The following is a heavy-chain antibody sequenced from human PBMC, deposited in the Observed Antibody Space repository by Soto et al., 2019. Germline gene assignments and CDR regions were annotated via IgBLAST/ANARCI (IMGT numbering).Heavy chain of an antibody. J-gene: IGHJ6*02. CDR3: ASVRGGYYYAMDV. D-gene: IGHD3-10*02. CDR2: IYHSGST. CDR1: GGSISSSNG. V-gene: IGHV4-4*02. Sequence: QGQLQESGPGRVKLSGPLSLTCAVPGGSISSSNGWSWVRQPPGKGLEWIGEIYHSGSTNYNPSLKSRVTISVDKSKNQFSLKLSSVTAADTAVYYCASVRGGYYYAMDVWGQGTTVTVSS.